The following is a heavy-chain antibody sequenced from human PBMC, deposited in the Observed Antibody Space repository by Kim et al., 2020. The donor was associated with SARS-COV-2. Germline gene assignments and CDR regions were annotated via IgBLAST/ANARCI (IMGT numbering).Heavy chain of an antibody. CDR1: GVSISSSSYY. D-gene: IGHD2-21*01. Sequence: SETLSLTCTVSGVSISSSSYYWGWIRQPPGKGLEWIGSIYYSGSTYYNPSLKSRVTISVDPSKNQFSLKLSSVTAADTAVYYCARPHSPGYFDYWGQGSPVTVSS. J-gene: IGHJ4*02. CDR2: IYYSGST. CDR3: ARPHSPGYFDY. V-gene: IGHV4-39*01.